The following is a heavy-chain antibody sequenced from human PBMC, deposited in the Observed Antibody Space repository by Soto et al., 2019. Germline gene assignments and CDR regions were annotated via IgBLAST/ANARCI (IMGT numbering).Heavy chain of an antibody. Sequence: EVQLLESGGGLVQPGGSLRLSCAASGFSFSTYTMSWVRRAPGKGLEWVSAISGSGGSPSYADSVQGPFTISRDNPKKTLYLQMDSLRAEDTAVYYCAKARFTTSNCYVPDYWGQGTIVTVSS. CDR1: GFSFSTYT. V-gene: IGHV3-23*01. D-gene: IGHD3-22*01. J-gene: IGHJ4*02. CDR2: ISGSGGSP. CDR3: AKARFTTSNCYVPDY.